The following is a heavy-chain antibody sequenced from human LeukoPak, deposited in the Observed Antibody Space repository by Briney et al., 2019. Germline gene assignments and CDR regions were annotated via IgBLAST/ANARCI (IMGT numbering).Heavy chain of an antibody. CDR1: GFNLKNFW. CDR2: ISDSGGST. CDR3: AKISPLSGTNEDY. Sequence: GGSLRLSCAASGFNLKNFWMHWVRQAPGKGLEWVSAISDSGGSTYYADSVKGRFTISRDNSKNTLSLRMNSLRAEDTAVYYCAKISPLSGTNEDYWGQGTLVTVSS. D-gene: IGHD1-7*01. V-gene: IGHV3-23*01. J-gene: IGHJ4*02.